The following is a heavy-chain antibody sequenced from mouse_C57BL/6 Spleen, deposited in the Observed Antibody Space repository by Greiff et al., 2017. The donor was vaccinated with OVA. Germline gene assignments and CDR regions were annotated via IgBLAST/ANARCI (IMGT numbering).Heavy chain of an antibody. CDR2: IDPETGGT. V-gene: IGHV1-15*01. CDR3: TREGGLRRNFDY. D-gene: IGHD2-4*01. CDR1: GYTFTDYE. J-gene: IGHJ2*01. Sequence: QVQLQQSGAELVRPGASVTLSCKASGYTFTDYEMHWVKQTPVHGLEWIGAIDPETGGTAYNQKFKGKAILTADKSSSTAYMELRSLTSEDSAVYYCTREGGLRRNFDYWGQGTTLTVSS.